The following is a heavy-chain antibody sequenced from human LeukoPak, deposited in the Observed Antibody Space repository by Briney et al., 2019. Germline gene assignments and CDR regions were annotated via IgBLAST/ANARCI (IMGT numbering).Heavy chain of an antibody. CDR3: ARHQIVVVPAARPYFDY. D-gene: IGHD2-2*01. V-gene: IGHV4-34*01. CDR2: INHSGST. Sequence: SETLSLTCAVYGGSFSGYYWSWIRRPPGKGLEWIGEINHSGSTNYNPSLKSRVTISVDTSKNQFSLKLSSVTAADTAVYYCARHQIVVVPAARPYFDYWGQGTLVTVSS. J-gene: IGHJ4*02. CDR1: GGSFSGYY.